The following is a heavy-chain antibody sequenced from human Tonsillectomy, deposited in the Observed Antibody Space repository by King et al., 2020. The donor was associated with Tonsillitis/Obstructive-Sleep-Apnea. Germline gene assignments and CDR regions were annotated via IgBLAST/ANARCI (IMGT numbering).Heavy chain of an antibody. J-gene: IGHJ4*02. CDR3: ARRDSSGYRQDY. V-gene: IGHV5-51*01. Sequence: VQLVESGAEVKKPGESLKISCKSSGYSFTSHWIGWVRQMPGKGLEWMGSIYPGDSDTRYSPSFQGQVTISAEKSITTAYLQWSSLKASDTAMYYCARRDSSGYRQDYWGQGTLVTVSS. CDR1: GYSFTSHW. D-gene: IGHD3-22*01. CDR2: IYPGDSDT.